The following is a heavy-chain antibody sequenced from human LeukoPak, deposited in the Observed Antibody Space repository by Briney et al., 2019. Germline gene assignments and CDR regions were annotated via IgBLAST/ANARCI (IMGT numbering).Heavy chain of an antibody. CDR1: GFTFSSYW. Sequence: GGSLRLSCAASGFTFSSYWMSWVRQAPGKGLEWVANIKQDGSEKYYVDPVKGRFTISRDNAKNSLYLQMNSLRAEDTAVYYCARDQRIRLGELSDYWGQGTLVTVSS. J-gene: IGHJ4*02. CDR2: IKQDGSEK. V-gene: IGHV3-7*01. CDR3: ARDQRIRLGELSDY. D-gene: IGHD3-16*02.